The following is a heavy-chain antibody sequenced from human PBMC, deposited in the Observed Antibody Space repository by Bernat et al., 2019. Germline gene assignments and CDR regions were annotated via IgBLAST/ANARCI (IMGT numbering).Heavy chain of an antibody. D-gene: IGHD3-16*02. J-gene: IGHJ5*02. CDR1: GGSISSSSYY. CDR3: ARPQGDYVWGSYRPDNWFDP. V-gene: IGHV4-39*01. Sequence: QLQLQESGLGLVKPSETLSLTCTVSGGSISSSSYYWGWIRQPPGKGLEWIGSIYYSGSTYYNPSLKSRVTISVDTSKNQFSLKLSSVTAADTAVYYCARPQGDYVWGSYRPDNWFDPWGQGTLVTVSS. CDR2: IYYSGST.